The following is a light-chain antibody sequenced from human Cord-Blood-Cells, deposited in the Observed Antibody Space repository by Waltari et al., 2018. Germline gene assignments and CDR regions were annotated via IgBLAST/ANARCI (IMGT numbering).Light chain of an antibody. CDR2: LGS. V-gene: IGKV2-28*01. J-gene: IGKJ4*01. Sequence: DLGMTQSPLSLPVAPGAPASISCRSSQSLLHINGYNYLGWYLQKPGRSPQVLIYLGSKRASGVADRFSGSGSGTDFTLKISRVEAGDGGVSYCMQALQTWLTCGGGTKEEIK. CDR3: MQALQTWLT. CDR1: QSLLHINGYNY.